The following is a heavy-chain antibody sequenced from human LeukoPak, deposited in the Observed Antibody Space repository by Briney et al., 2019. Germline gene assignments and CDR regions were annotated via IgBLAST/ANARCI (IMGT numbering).Heavy chain of an antibody. J-gene: IGHJ6*02. CDR3: ARNNGMDV. Sequence: GGSLRLSCAASGFSFSSYGMHWVRQAPGKGLEWVANVNRDGSETYYLDSVKGRFTISKDNAKNSLYLQMNSLRAEDTALYHCARNNGMDVWGQGTTVIVSS. CDR2: VNRDGSET. V-gene: IGHV3-7*03. CDR1: GFSFSSYG.